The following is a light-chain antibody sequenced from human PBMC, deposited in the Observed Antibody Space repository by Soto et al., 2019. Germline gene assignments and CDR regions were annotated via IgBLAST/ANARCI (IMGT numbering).Light chain of an antibody. CDR2: EDY. CDR1: NTDVENYNF. Sequence: QSALTQPASVSGSPGQSITIACTGINTDVENYNFVSWYQQHPGKAPKLMIYEDYKRPSGVSNRFSGSKSGNTASLTISGLQTEDEADYYCCSSGGSPTYVFGTGTKVNVL. CDR3: CSSGGSPTYV. J-gene: IGLJ1*01. V-gene: IGLV2-23*01.